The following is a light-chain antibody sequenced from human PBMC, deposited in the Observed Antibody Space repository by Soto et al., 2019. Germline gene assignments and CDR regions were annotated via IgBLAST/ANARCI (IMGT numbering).Light chain of an antibody. J-gene: IGKJ1*01. V-gene: IGKV3-11*01. CDR3: QQRSDWPT. CDR2: DAS. CDR1: QSVTRY. Sequence: IVLTQSPATLSLSPGERATLSCRASQSVTRYLAWYQQKPGQTPRLLIYDASKRATGIPARFSGSGSGTDFLITISSLEPEDFAVYHCQQRSDWPTFGQGTKVEI.